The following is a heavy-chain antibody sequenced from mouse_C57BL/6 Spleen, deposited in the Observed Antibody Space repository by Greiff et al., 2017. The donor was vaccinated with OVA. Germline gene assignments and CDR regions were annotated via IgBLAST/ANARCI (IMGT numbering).Heavy chain of an antibody. CDR2: INPSSGYT. CDR3: ARKEATIVIFDY. V-gene: IGHV1-4*01. CDR1: GYTFTSYT. J-gene: IGHJ2*01. Sequence: QVQLQQSGAELARPGASVKMSCKASGYTFTSYTMHWVKQRPGQGLEWIGYINPSSGYTKYNQKCKDKATLTADKSSSTAYMQLSSLTSEDSAVYYCARKEATIVIFDYWGQGTTLTVSS. D-gene: IGHD2-5*01.